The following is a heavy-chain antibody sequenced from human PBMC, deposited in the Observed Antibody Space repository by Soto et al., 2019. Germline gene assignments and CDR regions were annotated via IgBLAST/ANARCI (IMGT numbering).Heavy chain of an antibody. Sequence: GGSLRLSCTVSGFTFSNYAMSWVRQAPGKGLEGVSAISASGGSTYYADSVKGRFTISRDNSKNTLYLQMNSLRVEDTAVYYCASDGDSGYDPPTFDSWGQGTLVT. J-gene: IGHJ4*02. D-gene: IGHD5-12*01. CDR2: ISASGGST. CDR1: GFTFSNYA. V-gene: IGHV3-23*01. CDR3: ASDGDSGYDPPTFDS.